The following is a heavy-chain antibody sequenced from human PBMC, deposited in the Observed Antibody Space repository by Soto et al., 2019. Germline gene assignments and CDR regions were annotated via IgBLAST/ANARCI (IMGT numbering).Heavy chain of an antibody. Sequence: PSVKVSCKASGYTFTRYTMNWVRQAPGQRLEWMGWINPDDGNTKSSQKFQDRVIITRDTSASTAYMDLSSLRSEDTAVYYCARGIATGQLDPWGQGXLVTVYS. V-gene: IGHV1-3*01. CDR3: ARGIATGQLDP. CDR1: GYTFTRYT. CDR2: INPDDGNT. J-gene: IGHJ5*02. D-gene: IGHD2-15*01.